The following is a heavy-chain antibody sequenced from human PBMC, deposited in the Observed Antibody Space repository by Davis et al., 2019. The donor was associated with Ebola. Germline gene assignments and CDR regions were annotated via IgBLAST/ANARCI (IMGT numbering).Heavy chain of an antibody. J-gene: IGHJ4*02. V-gene: IGHV1-3*01. D-gene: IGHD4-11*01. CDR1: GYTFTTYA. CDR2: INAGNGNT. Sequence: ASVKVSCKASGYTFTTYAMHWVRQAPGQRLEWMGWINAGNGNTKYSQHFQGRVTITRDTSASTVYMELSSLRSEDTAVYYCAREGDYSHSVGAWGYWGQGTLVTVSS. CDR3: AREGDYSHSVGAWGY.